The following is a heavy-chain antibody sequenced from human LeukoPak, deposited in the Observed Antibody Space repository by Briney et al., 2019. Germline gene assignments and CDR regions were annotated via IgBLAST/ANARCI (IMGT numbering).Heavy chain of an antibody. Sequence: GASVKVSCKASGYTFTSYAMHWVRQAPGQRLEWMGWINAGNGNTKYSQKFQGRVTITRDTSASTAYMELSSLRSEDTAVYYCARASWAAGGGAFDIWGQGTMVTVSS. D-gene: IGHD2-2*01. J-gene: IGHJ3*02. CDR3: ARASWAAGGGAFDI. CDR2: INAGNGNT. V-gene: IGHV1-3*01. CDR1: GYTFTSYA.